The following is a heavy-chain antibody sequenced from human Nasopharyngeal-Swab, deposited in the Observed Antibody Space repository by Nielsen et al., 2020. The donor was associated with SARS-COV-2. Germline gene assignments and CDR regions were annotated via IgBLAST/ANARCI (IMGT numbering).Heavy chain of an antibody. Sequence: SETLSLTCTVSGGSISSSSYYWDWIRQPPGKGREWIGRIYYSGSTYDNPSLKSRVTISVDTSKNQFSQKMSSVTAADTAVYYCTRERDRRGIWNYYYYYMDVWGKGTTVTVSS. D-gene: IGHD3-3*01. CDR1: GGSISSSSYY. CDR2: IYYSGST. V-gene: IGHV4-39*07. J-gene: IGHJ6*03. CDR3: TRERDRRGIWNYYYYYMDV.